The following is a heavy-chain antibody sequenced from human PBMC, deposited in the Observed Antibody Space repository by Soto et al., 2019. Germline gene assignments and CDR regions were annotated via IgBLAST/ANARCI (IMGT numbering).Heavy chain of an antibody. CDR3: ARANSLAHPPPPDY. D-gene: IGHD4-4*01. Sequence: ASVKVSCKASGYTFTSYGISWVRQAPGQGLEWMGWISAYNGNTNYAQKLQGRVTMTTDTSTSTAYMELRSLRSDDTAVYYCARANSLAHPPPPDYWGQGTLVTVSS. J-gene: IGHJ4*02. CDR1: GYTFTSYG. CDR2: ISAYNGNT. V-gene: IGHV1-18*01.